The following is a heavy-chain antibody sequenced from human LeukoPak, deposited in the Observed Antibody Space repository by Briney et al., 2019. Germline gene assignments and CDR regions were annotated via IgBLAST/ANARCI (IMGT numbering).Heavy chain of an antibody. D-gene: IGHD4-11*01. Sequence: PGGSLRPSCAAPGFTVSSNYMSWVRQAPGKGLEWVSVIYSGGSTYYADSVKGRFTISRDNSKNTLYLQMNSLRAEDTAVYYCARDSIMSTVTTDYWGQGTLVTVSS. CDR3: ARDSIMSTVTTDY. CDR1: GFTVSSNY. V-gene: IGHV3-53*01. CDR2: IYSGGST. J-gene: IGHJ4*02.